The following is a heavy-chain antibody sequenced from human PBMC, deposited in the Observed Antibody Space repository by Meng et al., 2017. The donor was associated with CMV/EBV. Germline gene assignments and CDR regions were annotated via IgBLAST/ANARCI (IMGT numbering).Heavy chain of an antibody. CDR3: ARDFANEGVYYYDYYYGMDV. CDR1: AYTFTGYY. Sequence: ASVKVSCKASAYTFTGYYMHWVRQAPRQGLEWMGWINPNSGGTNYAQKCQGRVTMTRDTSISTAYMELSRLRTDDTAVYYCARDFANEGVYYYDYYYGMDVWGQGTTVTVSS. J-gene: IGHJ6*02. V-gene: IGHV1-2*02. CDR2: INPNSGGT. D-gene: IGHD3-10*01.